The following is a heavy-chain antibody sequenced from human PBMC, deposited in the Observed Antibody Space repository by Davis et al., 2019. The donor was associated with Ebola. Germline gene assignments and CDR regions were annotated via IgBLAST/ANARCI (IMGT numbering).Heavy chain of an antibody. J-gene: IGHJ5*02. CDR1: GGSISSGGYY. CDR3: ARDSRIAVVSGPWFDP. CDR2: IYYSGST. Sequence: PSETLSLTCTVSGGSISSGGYYWSWIRQHPGKGLEWIGYIYYSGSTNYNPSLKSRVTISVDTSKNQFSLKLSSVTAADTAVYYCARDSRIAVVSGPWFDPWGQGTLVTVSS. D-gene: IGHD4-23*01. V-gene: IGHV4-61*08.